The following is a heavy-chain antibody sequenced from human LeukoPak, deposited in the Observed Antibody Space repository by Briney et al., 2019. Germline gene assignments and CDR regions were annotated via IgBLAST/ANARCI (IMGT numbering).Heavy chain of an antibody. Sequence: GASVKVSCKASGYTFTDYYLHWVRQAPGQGLEWMGWINPNSGDINFAQNFQGRVTMTSDTSISTVYMELSSLRSDDTAVYYCARDRADCNGGTCYNHRFDYWCQGTLVTVSS. D-gene: IGHD2-15*01. CDR2: INPNSGDI. CDR3: ARDRADCNGGTCYNHRFDY. CDR1: GYTFTDYY. V-gene: IGHV1-2*02. J-gene: IGHJ4*02.